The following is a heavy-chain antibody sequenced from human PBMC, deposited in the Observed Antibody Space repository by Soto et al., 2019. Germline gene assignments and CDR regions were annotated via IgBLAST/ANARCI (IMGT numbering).Heavy chain of an antibody. CDR3: ARPKRGGMTTVNFRTYYYYGMDV. Sequence: QVQLQQWGAGLLKPSETLSLTCAVYGGSFSGYYWGWIRQPPGKGLGWIGEINYSGRPNYNPSLNSRYTISVDTSKNQFSLKLSSVTAADTAVYYCARPKRGGMTTVNFRTYYYYGMDVWGQGTTVTVSS. CDR1: GGSFSGYY. V-gene: IGHV4-34*01. D-gene: IGHD4-4*01. J-gene: IGHJ6*02. CDR2: INYSGRP.